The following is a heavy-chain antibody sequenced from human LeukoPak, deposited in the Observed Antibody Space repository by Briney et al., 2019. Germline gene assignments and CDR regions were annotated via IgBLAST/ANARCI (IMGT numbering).Heavy chain of an antibody. D-gene: IGHD5-24*01. V-gene: IGHV4-59*01. CDR2: IYDSGST. J-gene: IGHJ4*02. CDR1: GGSMNSYY. Sequence: PSETLSLTCTVSGGSMNSYYWSWIRQPPGKGLEWIAYIYDSGSTNYNPSLKSRLTISVDASKNQFSLKLTSVTAADTAVYYCARGQEMATGFDYWGQGTLVTVSS. CDR3: ARGQEMATGFDY.